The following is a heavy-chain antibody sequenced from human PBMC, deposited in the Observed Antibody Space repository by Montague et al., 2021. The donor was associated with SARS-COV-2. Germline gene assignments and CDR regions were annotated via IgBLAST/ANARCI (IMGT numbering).Heavy chain of an antibody. D-gene: IGHD2-21*02. CDR1: GGSISSTSYY. Sequence: SETLSLTCSVSGGSISSTSYYWGWIRQSPGKGLEWIGSIYYSGSTYYNPSLRSRVTISVDTSKNQFSLKLSSVTAADTAVYYCASPTVVVTAPNYYGMDVWGQGTTVTVSS. CDR3: ASPTVVVTAPNYYGMDV. V-gene: IGHV4-39*01. CDR2: IYYSGST. J-gene: IGHJ6*02.